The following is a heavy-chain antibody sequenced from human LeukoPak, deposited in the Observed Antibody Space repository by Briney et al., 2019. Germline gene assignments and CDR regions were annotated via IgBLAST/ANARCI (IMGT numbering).Heavy chain of an antibody. D-gene: IGHD5-24*01. CDR2: IYATET. V-gene: IGHV4-4*07. CDR1: GASISDYY. J-gene: IGHJ4*02. CDR3: ARHQGWLQWEY. Sequence: PSETLSLTCNASGASISDYYWSWIRQSAVKGLEWLGRIYATETDFNPSLKSRLTMSIDTSKNQLSLRLRSVTAADTGVYYCARHQGWLQWEYWGQGTLVTVSS.